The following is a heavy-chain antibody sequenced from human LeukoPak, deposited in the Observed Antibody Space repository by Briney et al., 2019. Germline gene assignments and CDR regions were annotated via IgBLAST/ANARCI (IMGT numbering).Heavy chain of an antibody. J-gene: IGHJ4*02. CDR1: EYTFTSYY. V-gene: IGHV1-46*01. CDR2: INPSGGST. CDR3: ASLYSSGFPDY. D-gene: IGHD6-19*01. Sequence: SVKVSCKASEYTFTSYYMHWVRQAPGQGLEWMGIINPSGGSTSYAQKFQGRVTMTRDTSTSTVYMELSSLRSEDTAVYYCASLYSSGFPDYWGQGTLVTVSS.